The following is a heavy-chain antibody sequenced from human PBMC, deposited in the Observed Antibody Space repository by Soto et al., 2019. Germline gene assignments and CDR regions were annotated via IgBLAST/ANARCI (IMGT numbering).Heavy chain of an antibody. CDR3: ARESVKVPAAMDPFDY. Sequence: EVQLVESGGGLVQPGGSLRLSCAASGFTFSSYSMNWVRQAPGKGLEWVSYISSSSSTIYYADSVKGRFTISRDNAKNSLYLQMNSLRDEYTAVYYCARESVKVPAAMDPFDYWGQGTLVTVSS. V-gene: IGHV3-48*02. CDR1: GFTFSSYS. J-gene: IGHJ4*02. D-gene: IGHD2-2*01. CDR2: ISSSSSTI.